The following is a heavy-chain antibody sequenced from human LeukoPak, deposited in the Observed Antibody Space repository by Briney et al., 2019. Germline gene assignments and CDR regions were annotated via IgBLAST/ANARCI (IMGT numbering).Heavy chain of an antibody. Sequence: ASVRVSCKASGGTFSSHAISWVRQAPGQGLEWMGWMNPISGNTGYAQKFQGRVTMTRSTSISTAYMELSSLRSEDTAVYYCARPYCSGGDCLRYFDLWGRGTLITVSS. CDR1: GGTFSSHA. CDR3: ARPYCSGGDCLRYFDL. J-gene: IGHJ2*01. V-gene: IGHV1-8*02. D-gene: IGHD2-15*01. CDR2: MNPISGNT.